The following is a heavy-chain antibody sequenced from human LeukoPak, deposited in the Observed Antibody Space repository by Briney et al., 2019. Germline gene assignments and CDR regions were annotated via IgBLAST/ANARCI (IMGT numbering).Heavy chain of an antibody. CDR2: INANIGNP. J-gene: IGHJ4*02. CDR1: GYTFTTYS. D-gene: IGHD2-2*01. V-gene: IGHV7-4-1*02. Sequence: ASVKVSCKASGYTFTTYSMNWVRQAPGQGLEWMGYINANIGNPTYAQGFTGRFVFSLDTSVSTAYLQISSLKAEDTAAYYCARDFHQLDFDYWGQGTLVTVSS. CDR3: ARDFHQLDFDY.